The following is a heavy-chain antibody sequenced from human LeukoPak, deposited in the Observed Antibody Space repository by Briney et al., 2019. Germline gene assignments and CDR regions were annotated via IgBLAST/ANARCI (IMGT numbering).Heavy chain of an antibody. Sequence: PGGSLRLSCAASGFTFSSYAMSWVRQAPGKGLEWVSAISGSGGSTYYADSVKGRFTISRDNSKNTLYLQMNSLRAEDTAVYYCAKDPPERFGELLKGDYWGQGTLVTVSS. CDR2: ISGSGGST. D-gene: IGHD3-10*01. CDR1: GFTFSSYA. CDR3: AKDPPERFGELLKGDY. J-gene: IGHJ4*02. V-gene: IGHV3-23*01.